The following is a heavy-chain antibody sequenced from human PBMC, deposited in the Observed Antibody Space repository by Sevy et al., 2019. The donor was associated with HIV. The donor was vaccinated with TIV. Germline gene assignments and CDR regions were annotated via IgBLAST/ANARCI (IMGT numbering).Heavy chain of an antibody. V-gene: IGHV3-11*01. CDR1: GFTFIDHY. Sequence: GGSLRLSCAASGFTFIDHYMSWIRQAPGKGLEWVSHISTSGVTIYYADSVKGRFTISRDNAKNSLYLQMNSLRTEDTAVYYCARGTNYYESSGPSYFDYWGQGSLVTVSS. CDR2: ISTSGVTI. J-gene: IGHJ4*02. D-gene: IGHD3-22*01. CDR3: ARGTNYYESSGPSYFDY.